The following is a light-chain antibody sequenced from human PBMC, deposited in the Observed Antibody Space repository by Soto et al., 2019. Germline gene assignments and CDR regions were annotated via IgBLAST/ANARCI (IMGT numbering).Light chain of an antibody. CDR2: DVS. CDR1: SSDVGGHNY. CDR3: SSYTSTNTLVI. Sequence: QSALTQPASVSGSPGQSVTISCTGTSSDVGGHNYVSWYQQHPGKAPKLLIYDVSHRPSVVSSRFSGSKSGNTASLAISGLQAEDEADHYCSSYTSTNTLVIFGGGTKVTVL. J-gene: IGLJ2*01. V-gene: IGLV2-14*03.